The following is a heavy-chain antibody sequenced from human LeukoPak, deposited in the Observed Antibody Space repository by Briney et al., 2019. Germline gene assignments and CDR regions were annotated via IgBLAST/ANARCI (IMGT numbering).Heavy chain of an antibody. J-gene: IGHJ6*03. CDR2: VSGSGNNT. CDR3: AKEWLAARPGYYYMDV. D-gene: IGHD6-6*01. CDR1: GFTFRSYA. Sequence: PGGSLRLSCAASGFTFRSYAISWVRQAPGKGLEWVSGVSGSGNNTDYADSVKGRFTISRDNSKNTLFLQMNSLRVEGTAVYYCAKEWLAARPGYYYMDVWGKGTTVTVSS. V-gene: IGHV3-23*01.